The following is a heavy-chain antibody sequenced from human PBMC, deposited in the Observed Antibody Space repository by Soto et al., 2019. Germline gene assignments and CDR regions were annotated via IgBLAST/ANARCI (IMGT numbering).Heavy chain of an antibody. V-gene: IGHV3-21*01. CDR1: GFTFRTYT. CDR3: ARDRGYDAHDYYYNAMDV. J-gene: IGHJ6*02. Sequence: EVQLVESGGGLVKPGGSLRLSCVASGFTFRTYTMNWVRQAPGKGLEWVSGIRGFSPYTFYAESVKGRFTISRDNAKNSLYLQMNSRGVEDTAVYYCARDRGYDAHDYYYNAMDVWGQGTTVTVSS. D-gene: IGHD2-15*01. CDR2: IRGFSPYT.